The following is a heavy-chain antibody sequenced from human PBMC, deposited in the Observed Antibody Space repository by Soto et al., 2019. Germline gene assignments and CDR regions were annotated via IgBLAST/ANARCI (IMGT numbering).Heavy chain of an antibody. CDR3: ARDVGDYAIDY. J-gene: IGHJ4*02. V-gene: IGHV4-4*02. Sequence: PSETLSLTCAVSGGSISSSYWWNWVRQTPRGGLEWIGKIYHGGTTNYNPSLKNRVTISVDKSKNQFSLKLTSVTAADTAVYYCARDVGDYAIDYWGQGTLVTVSS. CDR1: GGSISSSYW. CDR2: IYHGGTT. D-gene: IGHD4-17*01.